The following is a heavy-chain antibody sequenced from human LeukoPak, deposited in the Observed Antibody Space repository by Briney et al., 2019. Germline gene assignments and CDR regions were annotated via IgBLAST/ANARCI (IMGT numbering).Heavy chain of an antibody. CDR3: ARGGGVRTGSGWRPGNWFDP. V-gene: IGHV4-39*07. J-gene: IGHJ5*02. Sequence: SETLSLTCTVSGGSISSSSYYWGWIRQPPGKGLEWIGSIYYSGSTYYNPSLKSRVTISVDTSKNQFSLKLNSVTAADTAVYYCARGGGVRTGSGWRPGNWFDPWGRGTLVIVSS. D-gene: IGHD6-19*01. CDR2: IYYSGST. CDR1: GGSISSSSYY.